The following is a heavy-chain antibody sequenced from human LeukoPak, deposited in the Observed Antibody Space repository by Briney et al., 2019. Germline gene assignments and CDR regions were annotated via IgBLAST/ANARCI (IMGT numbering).Heavy chain of an antibody. Sequence: GASVKVSCKASVSTVTGYYMHGGRQSPGQGLEWMGWIHPNSGAKLYAQKFQGRVTMTRDTSINTAYMELSSLRSDDTAVYYCTRAKRVTFDYWGQGTLVTVSS. CDR1: VSTVTGYY. CDR2: IHPNSGAK. D-gene: IGHD1-1*01. V-gene: IGHV1-2*02. CDR3: TRAKRVTFDY. J-gene: IGHJ4*02.